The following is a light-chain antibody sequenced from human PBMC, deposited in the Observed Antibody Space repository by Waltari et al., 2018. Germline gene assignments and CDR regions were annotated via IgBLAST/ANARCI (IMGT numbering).Light chain of an antibody. CDR1: SSNIGNSF. Sequence: QSVLTQPPSVCAAPRQKVSISCSGSSSNIGNSFVSWFKQFPRAAPKLLIYDTNTLPSGIPDRFSASKSGTSATLGISGLQTGDEAIYHCGTWDNRLNIVIVGGGTKLTVL. V-gene: IGLV1-51*01. CDR3: GTWDNRLNIVI. J-gene: IGLJ2*01. CDR2: DTN.